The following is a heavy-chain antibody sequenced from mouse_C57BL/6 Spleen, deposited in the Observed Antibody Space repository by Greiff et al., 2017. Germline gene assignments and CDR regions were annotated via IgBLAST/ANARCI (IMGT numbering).Heavy chain of an antibody. V-gene: IGHV1-55*01. CDR1: GYTFTSYW. Sequence: QVQLQLSGAELVKPGASVKMSCKASGYTFTSYWITWVKQRPGQGLEWVGDIYPGSGSTNYNEKFKSKATLSVDTSSSTAYMQLSSLTSEDAAVYYCASNVDYWGKGTTLTGSS. CDR2: IYPGSGST. J-gene: IGHJ2*01. CDR3: ASNVDY.